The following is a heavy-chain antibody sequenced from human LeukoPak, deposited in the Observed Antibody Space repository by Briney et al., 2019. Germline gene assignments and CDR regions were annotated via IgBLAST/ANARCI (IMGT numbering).Heavy chain of an antibody. CDR2: LRVRGGST. Sequence: GGSLRLSCAASGFTFSSYAMSWVRQAPGKGLEWVAALRVRGGSTYYADSVKGRFTISRDNSKDTLYLQMNSLRDEDTAVYYCARGLDGMSDYWGLGTLVTVSS. V-gene: IGHV3-23*01. CDR3: ARGLDGMSDY. CDR1: GFTFSSYA. J-gene: IGHJ4*02. D-gene: IGHD1-14*01.